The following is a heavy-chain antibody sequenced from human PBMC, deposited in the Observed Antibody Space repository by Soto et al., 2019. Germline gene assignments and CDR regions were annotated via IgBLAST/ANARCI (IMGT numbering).Heavy chain of an antibody. V-gene: IGHV1-24*01. J-gene: IGHJ5*02. D-gene: IGHD2-21*01. Sequence: ASVKVSCKVSGYTLTELSMHWVRQAPGKGLEWMGGFDPEDGETIYAQKFQGRVTMTEDTSTDAAYMQLNSLTSEDTAIYYCVRDNSDTFPATPGDEKTDWRGWWFDPWGQGTLVTVSS. CDR2: FDPEDGET. CDR3: VRDNSDTFPATPGDEKTDWRGWWFDP. CDR1: GYTLTELS.